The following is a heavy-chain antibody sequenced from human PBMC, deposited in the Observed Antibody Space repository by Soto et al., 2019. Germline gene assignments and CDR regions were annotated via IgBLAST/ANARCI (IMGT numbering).Heavy chain of an antibody. J-gene: IGHJ4*02. V-gene: IGHV3-30*03. Sequence: GGSLRLSCAASGFTFSSYGMHWVRQAPGKGLEWVAVISYDGSNKYYADSVKGRFTISRDNSKNTVPLQMNSLKAEDTALYYCTPGDFWGQGILVTVSS. CDR1: GFTFSSYG. D-gene: IGHD3-10*01. CDR2: ISYDGSNK. CDR3: TPGDF.